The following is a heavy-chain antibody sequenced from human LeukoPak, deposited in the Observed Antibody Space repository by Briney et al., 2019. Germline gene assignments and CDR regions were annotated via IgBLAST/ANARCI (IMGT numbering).Heavy chain of an antibody. CDR1: GGSISSYY. D-gene: IGHD3-10*01. J-gene: IGHJ5*02. Sequence: SETLSLTCAVYGGSISSYYWSWIRQPPGKGLEWIGYIYYSGSTNYNPSLKSRVTISVDTSKNQFSLKLSSVTAADTAVYYCARDSASMVRGVIIWSWFDPWGQGTLVTVSS. CDR2: IYYSGST. V-gene: IGHV4-59*01. CDR3: ARDSASMVRGVIIWSWFDP.